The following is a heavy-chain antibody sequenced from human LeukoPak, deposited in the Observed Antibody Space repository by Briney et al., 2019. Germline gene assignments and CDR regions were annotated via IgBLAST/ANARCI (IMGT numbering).Heavy chain of an antibody. J-gene: IGHJ6*04. V-gene: IGHV1-69*01. CDR2: IIPIFGTA. Sequence: ASVKVSCKASGGTFSSYAISWVRQAPGQGLEWMGGIIPIFGTANYAQKFQGRVTITADESTSTAYMELSSLRFEDTAVYYCAREPYGSGSPDVWGKGTTVTVSS. D-gene: IGHD3-10*01. CDR3: AREPYGSGSPDV. CDR1: GGTFSSYA.